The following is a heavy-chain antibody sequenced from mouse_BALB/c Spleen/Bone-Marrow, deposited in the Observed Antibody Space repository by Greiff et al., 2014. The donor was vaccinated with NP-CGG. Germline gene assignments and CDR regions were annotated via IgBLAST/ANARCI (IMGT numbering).Heavy chain of an antibody. Sequence: VQVVESGPGLVAPSQSLSITCTVSGFSLTGYGVHWVRQPPGKGLEWLGVIWAGGSTNYNSALMSRLSISKDNSKSQVFLKMNSLQTDDTAMYYCARDLYYDYDEGFAYWGQGTLVTVSA. D-gene: IGHD2-4*01. J-gene: IGHJ3*01. CDR2: IWAGGST. CDR1: GFSLTGYG. CDR3: ARDLYYDYDEGFAY. V-gene: IGHV2-9*02.